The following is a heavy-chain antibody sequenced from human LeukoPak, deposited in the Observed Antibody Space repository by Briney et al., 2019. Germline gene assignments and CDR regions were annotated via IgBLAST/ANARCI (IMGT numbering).Heavy chain of an antibody. J-gene: IGHJ4*02. D-gene: IGHD3-16*02. CDR1: GGSISSYY. Sequence: PSETLSLTCTVSGGSISSYYWSWIRQPPGKGLEWIGYIYYSGSTNYNPSLKSRVTISVDTSKNQFSLKLSSVTAADTAVYYCAREYDYVWGSYRYPFDYWGQGTLVTVSS. CDR2: IYYSGST. V-gene: IGHV4-59*01. CDR3: AREYDYVWGSYRYPFDY.